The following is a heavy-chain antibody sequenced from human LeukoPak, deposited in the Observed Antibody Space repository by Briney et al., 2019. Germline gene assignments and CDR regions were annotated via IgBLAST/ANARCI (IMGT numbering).Heavy chain of an antibody. J-gene: IGHJ3*02. D-gene: IGHD3-3*01. CDR3: ARGLTIFGVVNDAFDI. Sequence: GGSLRLSCAASGFTFSNYWMHWVRQAPGKGLVWVSLINSDGSSTIYADSVKGRFTNSRDNAKNTLYLQMNSLRAEDTAVYYCARGLTIFGVVNDAFDIWGQGTMVTVSS. CDR1: GFTFSNYW. V-gene: IGHV3-74*01. CDR2: INSDGSST.